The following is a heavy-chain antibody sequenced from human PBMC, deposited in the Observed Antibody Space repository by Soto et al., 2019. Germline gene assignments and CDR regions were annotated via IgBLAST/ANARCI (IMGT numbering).Heavy chain of an antibody. J-gene: IGHJ4*02. CDR2: TNPSNGGT. CDR3: AREVGGGRQYHFDS. Sequence: QVHLVQSGAEVKKPGASVKVSCKASGYTFAGYYIHWVRQAPGQGLEWMGWTNPSNGGTNYAQKFRGRVTMTRDTSLSLAYMELTTLRSDDTAVFYCAREVGGGRQYHFDSWGLGTLVTVSS. V-gene: IGHV1-2*02. D-gene: IGHD3-16*01. CDR1: GYTFAGYY.